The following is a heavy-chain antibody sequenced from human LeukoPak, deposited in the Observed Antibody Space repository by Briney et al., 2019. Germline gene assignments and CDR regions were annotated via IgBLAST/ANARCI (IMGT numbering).Heavy chain of an antibody. J-gene: IGHJ6*02. CDR1: GFTFNTYS. CDR2: ISDSSGTI. D-gene: IGHD3-10*01. V-gene: IGHV3-48*01. Sequence: GGSLRLSCAASGFTFNTYSMNWVRQAPGKGLEWISYISDSSGTIYYADSVKGRFTISRDNAKNSLYLQMNSLRAEDTAVYYCARTYYYGSGSYYYYYGMDVWGQGTTVTVSS. CDR3: ARTYYYGSGSYYYYYGMDV.